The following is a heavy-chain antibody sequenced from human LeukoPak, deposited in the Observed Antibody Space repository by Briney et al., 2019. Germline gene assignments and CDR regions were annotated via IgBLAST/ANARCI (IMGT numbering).Heavy chain of an antibody. D-gene: IGHD4-17*01. CDR2: IYHSGST. V-gene: IGHV4-30-2*01. CDR3: AGSYGDFDNWFDP. CDR1: GGSISSGGYP. Sequence: SSETLSLTCAVSGGSISSGGYPWSWIRQPPGKGLEWIGYIYHSGSTYYNPSLKSRVTISVDRSKNQFSLKLSSVTAADTAVYYCAGSYGDFDNWFDPWGQGTLVTVSS. J-gene: IGHJ5*02.